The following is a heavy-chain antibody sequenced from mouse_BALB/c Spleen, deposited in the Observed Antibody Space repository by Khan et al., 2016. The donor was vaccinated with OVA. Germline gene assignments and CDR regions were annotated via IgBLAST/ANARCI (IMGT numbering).Heavy chain of an antibody. CDR2: IFPGDGST. CDR1: GYTFTSYD. D-gene: IGHD1-1*01. J-gene: IGHJ1*01. Sequence: QVQLQQSGAELVKPGASVKLSCKASGYTFTSYDINWVRQRPEQGLEWIGWIFPGDGSTKYNEKFKGKATLNSDKSYSTAYMQLSRLTSEDSAVYFCARQYYGSILYWYFDVWGAGTTVTVSS. CDR3: ARQYYGSILYWYFDV. V-gene: IGHV1S56*01.